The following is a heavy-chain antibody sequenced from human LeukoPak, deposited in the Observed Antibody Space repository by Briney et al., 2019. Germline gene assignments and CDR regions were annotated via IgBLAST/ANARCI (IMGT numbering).Heavy chain of an antibody. V-gene: IGHV1-2*06. D-gene: IGHD5-24*01. CDR2: INPNTGGT. CDR1: GYTFTSYY. CDR3: ARVGDGLNDAFDI. Sequence: ASVKVSCKASGYTFTSYYMNWVRQAPGQGLEWLGRINPNTGGTNFAQSFQGRVTMTRDTSITTAYMELSRLRSDDTAVYYCARVGDGLNDAFDIWGQGTMVTVSS. J-gene: IGHJ3*02.